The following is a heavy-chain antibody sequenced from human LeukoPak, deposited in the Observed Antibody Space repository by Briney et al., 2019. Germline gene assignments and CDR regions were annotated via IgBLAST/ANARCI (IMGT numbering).Heavy chain of an antibody. J-gene: IGHJ6*03. CDR1: GFTFDDYG. CDR2: INWNGGST. CDR3: ARNGWELHPSYYYMDV. V-gene: IGHV3-20*04. Sequence: SGGSLRLSCAASGFTFDDYGMSWVRQAPGKGLEWVSGINWNGGSTGYADSVKGRFTISRDNAKNSLYLQMNSLRAEDTALYYCARNGWELHPSYYYMDVWGKGTTVTVSS. D-gene: IGHD1-26*01.